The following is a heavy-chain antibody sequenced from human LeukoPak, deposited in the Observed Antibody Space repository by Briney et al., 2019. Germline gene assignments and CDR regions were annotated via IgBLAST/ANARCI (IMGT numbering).Heavy chain of an antibody. D-gene: IGHD2/OR15-2a*01. J-gene: IGHJ4*02. Sequence: GAPLQISCKGSGSRFTSYWIGWVRQMPGKGLEWMGIIYPDDSDTRYSPSFQGQVTISADKSISTAYLQWSSLKASDTAMYYCARSSTSLSYFDYWGQGTLVTVSS. CDR1: GSRFTSYW. CDR3: ARSSTSLSYFDY. V-gene: IGHV5-51*01. CDR2: IYPDDSDT.